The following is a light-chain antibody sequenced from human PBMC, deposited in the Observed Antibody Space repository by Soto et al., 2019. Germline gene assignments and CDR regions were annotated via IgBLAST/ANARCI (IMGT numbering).Light chain of an antibody. CDR1: QSISSH. Sequence: EIVLTQSPATLSLSPGEGATLSCRASQSISSHLAWYQQKPGQAPRLLMYDASNRATGIPARFSGSGSGTAFTLTISSLGSEDFAVYYCQQRPTWPLTFGGGIKVEIK. J-gene: IGKJ4*01. CDR2: DAS. V-gene: IGKV3-11*01. CDR3: QQRPTWPLT.